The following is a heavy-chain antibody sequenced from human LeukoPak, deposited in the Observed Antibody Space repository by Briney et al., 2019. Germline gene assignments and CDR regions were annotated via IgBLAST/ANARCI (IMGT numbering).Heavy chain of an antibody. CDR2: IYHSGST. V-gene: IGHV4-30-2*01. D-gene: IGHD2-8*02. J-gene: IGHJ3*02. CDR1: GGSISSGGYY. CDR3: ARDRNFLVVAFDI. Sequence: SETLSLTCTVSGGSISSGGYYWSWIWQPPGKGLEWIGYIYHSGSTYYNPSLKSRVTISVDRSKNQFSLKLSSVTAADTAVYYCARDRNFLVVAFDIWGQGTMVTVSS.